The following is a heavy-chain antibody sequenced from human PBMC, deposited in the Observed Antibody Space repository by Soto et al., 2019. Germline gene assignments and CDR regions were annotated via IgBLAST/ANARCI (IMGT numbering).Heavy chain of an antibody. CDR2: ISAYNGNT. CDR1: GYTFNMYV. D-gene: IGHD2-2*02. CDR3: ARQAVLCPRAIPVLDP. V-gene: IGHV1-18*04. J-gene: IGHJ5*02. Sequence: QVQLVQSGAEVKKPGASVKVSCRASGYTFNMYVITWVRQAPGQGLEWMGWISAYNGNTNYAQKFQGRVTMTTDTSTSTAYMELRRLRADDTAGYYCARQAVLCPRAIPVLDPWGPGTLVTVSS.